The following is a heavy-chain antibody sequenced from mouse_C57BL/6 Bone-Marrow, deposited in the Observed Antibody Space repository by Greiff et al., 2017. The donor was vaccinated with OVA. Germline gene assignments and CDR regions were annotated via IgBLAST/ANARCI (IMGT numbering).Heavy chain of an antibody. V-gene: IGHV1-78*01. CDR3: TRSDYDYDVGAMDY. CDR1: GYTFTDHT. D-gene: IGHD2-4*01. J-gene: IGHJ4*01. CDR2: IYPRDGST. Sequence: VQLQQSDAELVKPGASVKISCKVSGYTFTDHTIHWMKQRPEQGLAWIGYIYPRDGSTKYNEKFKGKATLTANKSSSSSYMQLNSLTSEDSVVYFDTRSDYDYDVGAMDYWGQGTSGTGSS.